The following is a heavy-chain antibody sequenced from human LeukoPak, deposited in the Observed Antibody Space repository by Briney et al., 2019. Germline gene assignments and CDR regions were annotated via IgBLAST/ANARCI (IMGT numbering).Heavy chain of an antibody. J-gene: IGHJ4*02. D-gene: IGHD6-19*01. CDR3: ARLEYSSGWYVY. CDR2: IYYSGST. V-gene: IGHV4-59*01. CDR1: GVSMSRYY. Sequence: SETLSLTCSVSGVSMSRYYWSWIRKPPGKGLEWIGYIYYSGSTNYNPSLKSRVTISVDTSKKEFSLKLSSVTAADTAVYFCARLEYSSGWYVYWGQGTLVTVSP.